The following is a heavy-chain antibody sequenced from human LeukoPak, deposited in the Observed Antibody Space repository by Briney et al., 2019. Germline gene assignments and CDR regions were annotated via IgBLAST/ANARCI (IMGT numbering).Heavy chain of an antibody. CDR2: IYYTGST. D-gene: IGHD6-19*01. V-gene: IGHV4-59*08. J-gene: IGHJ5*02. Sequence: SETLSLTCTVSGGSISSYYWSWLRQPPGKGLEWIGYIYYTGSTNYNPSLKSRVTISVDTSKNQFSLKLTSVTAADTAVYYCARRAAVSGTGVWFDPWGQGTLVTVSS. CDR1: GGSISSYY. CDR3: ARRAAVSGTGVWFDP.